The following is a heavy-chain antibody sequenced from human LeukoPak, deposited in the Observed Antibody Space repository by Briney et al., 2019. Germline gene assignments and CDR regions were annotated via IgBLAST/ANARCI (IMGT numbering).Heavy chain of an antibody. CDR3: AKWTEGGAFDS. D-gene: IGHD1-26*01. Sequence: SETLSLTCTVSGGSISSSSYYWGWIRQPPGKGLEWIGSIYYSGSTYYNPSLKSRVTMSVDTSKNQFSLKLSSVTAADTAVYYCAKWTEGGAFDSWGQGTMLIVSS. J-gene: IGHJ3*01. CDR2: IYYSGST. CDR1: GGSISSSSYY. V-gene: IGHV4-39*07.